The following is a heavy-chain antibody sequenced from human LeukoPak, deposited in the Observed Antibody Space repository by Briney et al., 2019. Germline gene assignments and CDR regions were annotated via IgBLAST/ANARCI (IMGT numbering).Heavy chain of an antibody. J-gene: IGHJ4*02. CDR3: ARAPTPFDY. CDR1: GGSFSSSNW. Sequence: PSETLSLTCAVSGGSFSSSNWWSWVRQPPGKGLEWIGEIYHSGSTKYNPSLGSRVTISVDTSKNQFSLKLSSVTAADTAVYYCARAPTPFDYWGQGTLVTVSS. CDR2: IYHSGST. V-gene: IGHV4-4*02.